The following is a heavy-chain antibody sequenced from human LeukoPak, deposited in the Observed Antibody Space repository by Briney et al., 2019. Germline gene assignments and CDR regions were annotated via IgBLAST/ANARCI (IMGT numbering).Heavy chain of an antibody. Sequence: ASVTVSLMSSLCTFSSYAISWLRQAPGQGGAWMGGIIPIFGTANYAQKFQGRITITADQSTSTAYMEMSSLRSEDTAVYYCARDQDTAPGQGVRSYYYYYMDVWGKGTTVTVSS. CDR1: LCTFSSYA. J-gene: IGHJ6*03. CDR2: IIPIFGTA. D-gene: IGHD5-18*01. V-gene: IGHV1-69*13. CDR3: ARDQDTAPGQGVRSYYYYYMDV.